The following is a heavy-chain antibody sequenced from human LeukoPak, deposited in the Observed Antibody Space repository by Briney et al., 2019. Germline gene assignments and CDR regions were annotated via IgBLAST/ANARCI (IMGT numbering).Heavy chain of an antibody. CDR1: GGSISSSSSY. Sequence: LSETLSLTCSVSGGSISSSSSYWGWIRQPPGKGLEWIGSIYYSGSSFDNPALKSRVTISVDTSKNQFSLKLSSVTAADTAVYYCARHRSGWLQSSFDYWGQGTLVTVSS. CDR3: ARHRSGWLQSSFDY. V-gene: IGHV4-39*01. J-gene: IGHJ4*02. CDR2: IYYSGSS. D-gene: IGHD5-24*01.